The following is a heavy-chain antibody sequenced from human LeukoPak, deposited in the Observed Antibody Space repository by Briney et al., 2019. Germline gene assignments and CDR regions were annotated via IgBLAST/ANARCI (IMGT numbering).Heavy chain of an antibody. CDR3: ARVYYDSSGYYYDY. D-gene: IGHD3-22*01. Sequence: SETLSLTCAVYGGSFSGYYWSWIRQPPGKGLEWIGEINHSGSTNYNLSLKSRVTISVDTSKNQFSLKLSSVTAADTAVYYCARVYYDSSGYYYDYWGQGTLVTVSS. CDR2: INHSGST. V-gene: IGHV4-34*01. CDR1: GGSFSGYY. J-gene: IGHJ4*02.